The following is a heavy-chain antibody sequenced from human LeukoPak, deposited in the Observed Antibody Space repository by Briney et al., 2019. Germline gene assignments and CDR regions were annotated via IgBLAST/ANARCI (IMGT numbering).Heavy chain of an antibody. CDR2: IIGSGGST. V-gene: IGHV3-23*01. Sequence: GGSLRLSCAASGFTFSSYAMSWVRQAPGKGLEWVSAIIGSGGSTYYADSVKGRFTISRDNSKNTLYLQMNSLRAEDTAVYYCAKAQKSEYSSSWYDYWGQGTLVTVSS. J-gene: IGHJ4*02. CDR1: GFTFSSYA. CDR3: AKAQKSEYSSSWYDY. D-gene: IGHD6-13*01.